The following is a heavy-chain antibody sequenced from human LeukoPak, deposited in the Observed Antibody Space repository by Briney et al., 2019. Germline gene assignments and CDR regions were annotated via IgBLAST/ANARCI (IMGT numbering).Heavy chain of an antibody. V-gene: IGHV1-69*13. Sequence: SVNVSCKASGGTFSSYAISWVRQAPGQGLEWMGGIIPIFGTANYAQKFQGRVTITADESTSTAYMELSSLRSEDTAVYYCARPAYSYCGGDCYSGDYYYYGMDVWGQGTTVTVSS. J-gene: IGHJ6*02. D-gene: IGHD2-21*02. CDR2: IIPIFGTA. CDR1: GGTFSSYA. CDR3: ARPAYSYCGGDCYSGDYYYYGMDV.